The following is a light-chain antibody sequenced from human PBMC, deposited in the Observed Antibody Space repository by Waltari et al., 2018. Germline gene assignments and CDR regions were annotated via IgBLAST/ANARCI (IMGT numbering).Light chain of an antibody. J-gene: IGKJ4*01. Sequence: DIQMTQSPSSLAASVGDRVTITCRASQSISNYFNWYQQKPGKAPKLLIYGASNLQSGVPSRFSGSGSGADFTLTISSLQPEDFATYFCQQSSSSLLTFGGGTKVEIK. CDR2: GAS. CDR3: QQSSSSLLT. CDR1: QSISNY. V-gene: IGKV1-39*01.